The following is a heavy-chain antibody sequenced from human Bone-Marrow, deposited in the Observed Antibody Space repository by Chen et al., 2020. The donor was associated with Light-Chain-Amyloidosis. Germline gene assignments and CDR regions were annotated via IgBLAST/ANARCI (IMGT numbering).Heavy chain of an antibody. CDR2: INQDGRTK. V-gene: IGHV3-7*03. D-gene: IGHD3-10*01. J-gene: IGHJ3*02. Sequence: EVQLVESGGGLVQPGGSLRLSCAASGFSFSGSWMVWVRQAPGKGLEWLAKINQDGRTKNYVDSVKGRFTISGDNTQNSLFLQMNSLRVEDTAVYYCATDRGFSTFNIWGQGTMLTVSS. CDR1: GFSFSGSW. CDR3: ATDRGFSTFNI.